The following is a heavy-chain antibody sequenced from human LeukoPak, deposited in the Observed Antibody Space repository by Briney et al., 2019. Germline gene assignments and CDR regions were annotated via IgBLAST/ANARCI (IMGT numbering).Heavy chain of an antibody. CDR2: IKEDGSEK. D-gene: IGHD2-2*01. CDR3: ARRALRYCSSTSCPAQYYGVDV. J-gene: IGHJ6*04. V-gene: IGHV3-7*03. Sequence: PGGSLRLSCAASGFIFSSYWVSWVRQAPGKGVEGVANIKEDGSEKYYVDCVKGRFTIYRDNAKNSLYLQTNSLRAEDTAVYYCARRALRYCSSTSCPAQYYGVDVWGKGTTVTVSS. CDR1: GFIFSSYW.